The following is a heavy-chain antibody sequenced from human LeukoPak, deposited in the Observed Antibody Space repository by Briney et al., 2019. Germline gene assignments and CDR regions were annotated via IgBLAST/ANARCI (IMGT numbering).Heavy chain of an antibody. J-gene: IGHJ6*02. CDR3: AKSRAVAGSYYYYGMDV. CDR1: GFTFDDYA. V-gene: IGHV3-9*01. Sequence: PGGSLRLSCSASGFTFDDYAMHWVRQAPGKGLEWVSGISWNSGSIGNADSVKGRFTISRDNAKNSLYLQMNSLRAEDTALYYCAKSRAVAGSYYYYGMDVWGRGTTVTVSS. CDR2: ISWNSGSI. D-gene: IGHD6-19*01.